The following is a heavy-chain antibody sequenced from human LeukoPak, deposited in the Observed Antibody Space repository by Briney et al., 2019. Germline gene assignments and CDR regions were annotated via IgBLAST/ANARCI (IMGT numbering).Heavy chain of an antibody. CDR1: GFTFGDYA. Sequence: GRSLRLSCTASGFTFGDYAMSWVRQAPGKGLEWVGFIRSKAYGGTTEYAASVKGRFTISRDDSKSIAYLQMNRLKTEDTAVYYCTRALYCSGGSCWPFDYWGQGTLVTVSS. CDR3: TRALYCSGGSCWPFDY. D-gene: IGHD2-15*01. V-gene: IGHV3-49*04. CDR2: IRSKAYGGTT. J-gene: IGHJ4*02.